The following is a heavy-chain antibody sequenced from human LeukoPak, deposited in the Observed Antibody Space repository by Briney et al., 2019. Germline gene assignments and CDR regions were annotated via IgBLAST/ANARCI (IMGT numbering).Heavy chain of an antibody. J-gene: IGHJ4*02. CDR2: FDPEDGET. Sequence: ASVKVSCKVSGYTLTELSMHWVRQAPGKGLEWMGGFDPEDGETIYAQKFQGRVTMTEDTSTDTAYMELSSLRSEDTAVYYCAIATRPRWRYWAFDYWGQGTLVTVSS. CDR1: GYTLTELS. V-gene: IGHV1-24*01. D-gene: IGHD2-8*02. CDR3: AIATRPRWRYWAFDY.